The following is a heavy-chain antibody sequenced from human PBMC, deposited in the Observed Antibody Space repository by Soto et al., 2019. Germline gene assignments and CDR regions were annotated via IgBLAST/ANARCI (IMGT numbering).Heavy chain of an antibody. V-gene: IGHV3-48*02. CDR1: GFTFSSYS. J-gene: IGHJ4*02. Sequence: PGGSLRLSCAASGFTFSSYSMNWVRQAPGKGLEWVSYISSSSSTIYYADSVKGRFTISRDNAKNSLYLQMNSLRDEDTAVYYCARDSRGYSYGYGRYFDYWGQGTLVTVSS. D-gene: IGHD5-18*01. CDR3: ARDSRGYSYGYGRYFDY. CDR2: ISSSSSTI.